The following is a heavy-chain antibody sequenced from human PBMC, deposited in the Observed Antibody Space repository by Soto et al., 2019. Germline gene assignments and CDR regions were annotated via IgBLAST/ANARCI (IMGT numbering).Heavy chain of an antibody. CDR1: GFTFSSYA. J-gene: IGHJ4*02. V-gene: IGHV3-23*01. D-gene: IGHD3-22*01. CDR3: AKSRHYYDSWQIDY. Sequence: EVQLLESGGGLVQPGGSLRLSCAASGFTFSSYAMSWVRQAPGKGLEWVSAISGSGGSTYYADSVQGRFTISRDNSKNTLYLQMNSLRAEDTAVYYCAKSRHYYDSWQIDYWGQGTLVTVSS. CDR2: ISGSGGST.